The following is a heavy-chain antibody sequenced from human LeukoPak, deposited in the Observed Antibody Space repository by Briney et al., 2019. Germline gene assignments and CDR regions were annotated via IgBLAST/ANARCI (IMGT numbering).Heavy chain of an antibody. V-gene: IGHV1-69*05. CDR2: IIPIFGTA. D-gene: IGHD1-26*01. CDR1: GGTFSSYA. J-gene: IGHJ6*03. Sequence: AASVKVSCKASGGTFSSYAISWVRQAPGQGLEWMGGIIPIFGTANYAQKFQGRVTMTRDMSTSTLNMELSSLRSEDTAVYYCARAQGSYYHYYMDVWGKGTTVTVSS. CDR3: ARAQGSYYHYYMDV.